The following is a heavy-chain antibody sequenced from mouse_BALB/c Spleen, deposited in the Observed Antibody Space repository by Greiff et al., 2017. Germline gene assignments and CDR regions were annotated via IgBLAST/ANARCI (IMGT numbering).Heavy chain of an antibody. J-gene: IGHJ2*01. CDR3: TRDLITTVYYFDY. Sequence: EVQVVESGGGLVKPGGSLKLSCAASGFTFSSYAMSWVRQSPEKRLEWVATISSGGSYTYYPDSVKGRFTISRDNAKNTLYLQMSSLKSEDTAMYYCTRDLITTVYYFDYWGQGTTLTVSS. D-gene: IGHD1-1*01. CDR1: GFTFSSYA. CDR2: ISSGGSYT. V-gene: IGHV5-6-4*01.